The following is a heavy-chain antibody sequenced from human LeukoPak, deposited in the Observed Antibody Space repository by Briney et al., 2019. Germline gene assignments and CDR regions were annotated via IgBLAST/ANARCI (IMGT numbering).Heavy chain of an antibody. V-gene: IGHV3-64*01. J-gene: IGHJ4*02. CDR1: GFTFSSYA. CDR2: ISSNGGST. D-gene: IGHD2/OR15-2a*01. Sequence: GGSLRLSCAASGFTFSSYAMHWVRQAPGKGLEYVSAISSNGGSTYYANSVKGRFTISRDNSKNTLYLQMGSLRAEDMAVYYCARVSSMAIDYWGQGTLVTVSS. CDR3: ARVSSMAIDY.